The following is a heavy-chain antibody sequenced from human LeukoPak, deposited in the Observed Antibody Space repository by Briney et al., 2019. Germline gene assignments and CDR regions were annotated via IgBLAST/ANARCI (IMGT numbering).Heavy chain of an antibody. D-gene: IGHD4-17*01. J-gene: IGHJ4*02. CDR2: INPSGGST. CDR3: ATDYGDFNGGIDY. V-gene: IGHV1-46*01. Sequence: ASVKVSCKASGYTFTSYYMHWVRQAPGQGLEWMGIINPSGGSTSYAQKFQGRVTTTRDTSTSTVYMELSSLRSEDTAVYYCATDYGDFNGGIDYWGQGTLVTVSS. CDR1: GYTFTSYY.